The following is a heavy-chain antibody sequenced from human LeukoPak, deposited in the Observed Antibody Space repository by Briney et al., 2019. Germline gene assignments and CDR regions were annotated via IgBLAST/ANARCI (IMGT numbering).Heavy chain of an antibody. CDR1: GYTFTSSG. V-gene: IGHV1-18*01. D-gene: IGHD2-15*01. CDR3: ARESYCSGGSCLGNFDY. CDR2: ISAYNGNT. Sequence: ASVKLSCKASGYTFTSSGISWVRHAPGQGLELMGLISAYNGNTNYAQKLPVKVTMTTDTSTSTAYVELKSLRSDDTAVYYCARESYCSGGSCLGNFDYWGQGTLVTVSS. J-gene: IGHJ4*02.